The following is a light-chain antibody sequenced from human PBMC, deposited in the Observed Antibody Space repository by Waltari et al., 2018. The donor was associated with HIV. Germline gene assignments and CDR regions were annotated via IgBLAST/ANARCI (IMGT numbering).Light chain of an antibody. CDR2: DVT. Sequence: QSALTQPPSASGSPGQSVTISCTGTSSDVGGYNYVSWYQQHPGNATKLIIYDVTERPSGVPARFSGSKSGNTASLTVSGLQAEDEADYYCSSYAGSNKLVFGGGTKLTVV. J-gene: IGLJ2*01. CDR1: SSDVGGYNY. CDR3: SSYAGSNKLV. V-gene: IGLV2-8*01.